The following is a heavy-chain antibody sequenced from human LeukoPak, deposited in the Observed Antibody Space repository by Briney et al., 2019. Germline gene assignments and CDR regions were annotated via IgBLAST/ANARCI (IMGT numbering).Heavy chain of an antibody. J-gene: IGHJ4*02. V-gene: IGHV1-2*02. Sequence: ASVKVSCKASGYTFTGYYMHWVRQAPGQGLGWMGWINPNSGGTNYAQKFQGRVTMTRDTSISTAYMELSRLRSDDTAVYYCARVLNYYDSSGYNYWGQGTLVTVSS. D-gene: IGHD3-22*01. CDR1: GYTFTGYY. CDR2: INPNSGGT. CDR3: ARVLNYYDSSGYNY.